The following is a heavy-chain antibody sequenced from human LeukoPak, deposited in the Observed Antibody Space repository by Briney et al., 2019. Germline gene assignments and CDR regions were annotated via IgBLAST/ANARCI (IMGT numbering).Heavy chain of an antibody. V-gene: IGHV3-21*01. J-gene: IGHJ4*02. Sequence: GGCLRLSCAASGFTFTNYRMTWVRQAPGKGVEWVSSISSTSGYIFYADSVKGRFTISRENSKNTLYLQMTSLRLEDTAVYYCVKDLSRSYSFDYWGQGTLVTVSS. CDR1: GFTFTNYR. CDR2: ISSTSGYI. D-gene: IGHD1-26*01. CDR3: VKDLSRSYSFDY.